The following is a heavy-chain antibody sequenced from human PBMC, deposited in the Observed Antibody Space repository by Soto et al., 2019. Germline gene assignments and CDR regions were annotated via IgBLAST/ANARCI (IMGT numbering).Heavy chain of an antibody. CDR1: GFTFSSYA. V-gene: IGHV3-30-3*01. CDR3: ARDSSYSSSWYIDP. D-gene: IGHD6-13*01. Sequence: GGSLRLSCAASGFTFSSYAMHWVRQAPGKGLEWVAVISYDGSNKYYADSVKGRFTISRDNSKNTLYLQMNSLRAEDTAVYYCARDSSYSSSWYIDPWGQGTLVTVSS. J-gene: IGHJ5*02. CDR2: ISYDGSNK.